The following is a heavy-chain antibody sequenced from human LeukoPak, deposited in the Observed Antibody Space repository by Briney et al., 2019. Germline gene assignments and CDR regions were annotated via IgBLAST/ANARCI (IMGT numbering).Heavy chain of an antibody. J-gene: IGHJ4*02. Sequence: PGGSLTLSCAASGFTFSSYAMSWVRQPPGTGLEGVSVINGSDGSTYCADSGKGRFTISRDNSKNTLYLQMKSLRAEDTAVYYCARDTGYSYSSGYYGTNFDTWGQGTLVTVSS. D-gene: IGHD3-22*01. CDR3: ARDTGYSYSSGYYGTNFDT. CDR2: INGSDGST. V-gene: IGHV3-23*01. CDR1: GFTFSSYA.